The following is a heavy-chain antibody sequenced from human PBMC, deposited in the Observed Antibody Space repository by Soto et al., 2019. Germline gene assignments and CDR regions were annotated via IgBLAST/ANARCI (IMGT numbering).Heavy chain of an antibody. CDR2: IYYSGST. Sequence: SETLSLTCTVSGESIRSGTDYWAWIRQPPGKGPEWIGSIYYSGSTYYNPSLKSRITISVDTSKNQFSLKLNSVTAADTAVYYCARRLEEFGNYWFDPWGQGTLVTVSS. V-gene: IGHV4-39*01. D-gene: IGHD3-10*01. CDR1: GESIRSGTDY. J-gene: IGHJ5*02. CDR3: ARRLEEFGNYWFDP.